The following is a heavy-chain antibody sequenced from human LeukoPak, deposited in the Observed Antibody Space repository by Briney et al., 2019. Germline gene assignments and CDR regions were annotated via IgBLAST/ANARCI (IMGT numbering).Heavy chain of an antibody. J-gene: IGHJ4*02. D-gene: IGHD3-9*01. CDR1: GFPFGSYV. Sequence: HSGGSLRLSCEASGFPFGSYVMSWVRQAPGKGLEWIAYINLNAEMIFYPDFVKGRFSISRDNAKNSLYLQMNALRYEDTAIYYCARDHDWAFDLWGQGTLVTVSS. CDR2: INLNAEMI. CDR3: ARDHDWAFDL. V-gene: IGHV3-48*02.